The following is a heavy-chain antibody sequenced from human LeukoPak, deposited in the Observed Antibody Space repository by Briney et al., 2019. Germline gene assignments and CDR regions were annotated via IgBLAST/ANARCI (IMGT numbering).Heavy chain of an antibody. J-gene: IGHJ4*02. CDR3: ATIEAVRFHY. V-gene: IGHV3-23*01. Sequence: GGTLRLSCAASGFTFSSYGMSWVRQAPGKGLEWVSAISGSGGSTYYADSVKGRFTISRDNSKNTLYLQMNSLRAEDTAVYYCATIEAVRFHYWGQGTLVTVSS. CDR1: GFTFSSYG. D-gene: IGHD4-17*01. CDR2: ISGSGGST.